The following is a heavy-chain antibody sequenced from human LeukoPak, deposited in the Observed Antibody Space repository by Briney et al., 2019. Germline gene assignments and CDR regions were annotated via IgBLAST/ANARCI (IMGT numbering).Heavy chain of an antibody. V-gene: IGHV1-8*01. D-gene: IGHD2-2*01. J-gene: IGHJ4*02. Sequence: GASVKVSCKASGYTFTSYDINWVRQATGQGLEWMGWMNPNSGNTGYAQKFQGRVTMTRNTSISTAYMELSSLRSEDTAVYYCARARRYCSSTSCYVRFDYWGQGTLVTVSS. CDR1: GYTFTSYD. CDR3: ARARRYCSSTSCYVRFDY. CDR2: MNPNSGNT.